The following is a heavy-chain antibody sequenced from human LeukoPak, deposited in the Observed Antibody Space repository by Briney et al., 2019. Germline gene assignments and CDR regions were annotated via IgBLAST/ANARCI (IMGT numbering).Heavy chain of an antibody. D-gene: IGHD3-9*01. CDR2: TSFDGSNQ. Sequence: PGGSLRLSCAASGFTFSTYGTHWVRQAPGKGLEWVAVTSFDGSNQYYADSVKGRFTISRDNFKSTLFLQMNSLTAEDTAVYYCAKGIRDFSWLPSFDWWGQGIQVTVSS. CDR1: GFTFSTYG. CDR3: AKGIRDFSWLPSFDW. J-gene: IGHJ4*02. V-gene: IGHV3-30*18.